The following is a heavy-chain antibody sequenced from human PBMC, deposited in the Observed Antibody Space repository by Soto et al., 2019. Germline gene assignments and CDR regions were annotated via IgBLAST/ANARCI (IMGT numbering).Heavy chain of an antibody. CDR1: GYSFTSYW. CDR3: ARAAAPGNYYYCLDV. CDR2: IYPGDSDT. Sequence: GASLKISCEGSGYSFTSYWIGWVRQMPGKGLEWMGIIYPGDSDTRYSPSFQGQVTISADKSISTAYLQWSSLNASDTAIYFCARAAAPGNYYYCLDVCGQRTTVTVSS. D-gene: IGHD6-13*01. J-gene: IGHJ6*02. V-gene: IGHV5-51*01.